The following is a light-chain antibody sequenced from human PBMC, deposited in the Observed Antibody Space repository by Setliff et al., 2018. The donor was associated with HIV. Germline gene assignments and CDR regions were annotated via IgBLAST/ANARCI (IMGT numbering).Light chain of an antibody. CDR2: GVT. J-gene: IGLJ3*02. Sequence: QSALAQPASVSGSPGQWITISCVGTSSDIGAYNHVSWFQQHPGKAPKHLIYGVTSRPSGVSNRFSGSKTANTASLTISGLQAEDEAAYYCTSLTTSTTWVFGGGTKVTV. CDR1: SSDIGAYNH. V-gene: IGLV2-14*03. CDR3: TSLTTSTTWV.